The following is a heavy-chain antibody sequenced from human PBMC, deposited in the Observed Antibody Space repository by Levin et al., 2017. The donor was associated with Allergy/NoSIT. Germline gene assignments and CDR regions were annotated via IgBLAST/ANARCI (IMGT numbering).Heavy chain of an antibody. D-gene: IGHD4-23*01. CDR3: ARELNGGPDY. J-gene: IGHJ4*02. V-gene: IGHV3-7*01. Sequence: GGSLRLSCAASGFTFSTYWMAWIRQAPGKGLEWVANINQDGGRKYHADSVKGRFTISRDNAKNSLFLQMSTLRAEDTAVYYCARELNGGPDYWGQGTLVTVSS. CDR1: GFTFSTYW. CDR2: INQDGGRK.